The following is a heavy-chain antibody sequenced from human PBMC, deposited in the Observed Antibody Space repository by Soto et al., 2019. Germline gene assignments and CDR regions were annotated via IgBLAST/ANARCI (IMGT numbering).Heavy chain of an antibody. CDR2: MPYIGST. CDR1: DSFVGNFY. J-gene: IGHJ6*02. V-gene: IGHV4-59*02. Sequence: SETLSLTCTVSDSFVGNFYWSWIRQPPGKGLEFIGYMPYIGSTKYNPSLKSRATILRDTSKNQFSLNLTSVTAADTAVYYCARFGGGMDVWGQGTTVTVSS. D-gene: IGHD3-10*01. CDR3: ARFGGGMDV.